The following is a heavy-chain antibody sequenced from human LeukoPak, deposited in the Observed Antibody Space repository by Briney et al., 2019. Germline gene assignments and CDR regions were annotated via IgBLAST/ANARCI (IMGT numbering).Heavy chain of an antibody. D-gene: IGHD2-2*01. CDR2: INHSGST. CDR3: ARVVVVPAAMWSYNWFDP. CDR1: GGSFSGYY. V-gene: IGHV4-34*01. Sequence: SETLSLTCAVYGGSFSGYYWSWIRQPPGKGLEWIGEINHSGSTNYNPSLKSRVTISVDTSTNQFSLKLSSVTAADTAVYYCARVVVVPAAMWSYNWFDPWGQGTLVTVSS. J-gene: IGHJ5*02.